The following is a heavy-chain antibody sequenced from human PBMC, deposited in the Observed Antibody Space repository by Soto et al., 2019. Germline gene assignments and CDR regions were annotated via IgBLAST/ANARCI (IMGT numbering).Heavy chain of an antibody. CDR3: ARGWGRGNRGMYYYYGMDF. V-gene: IGHV6-1*01. D-gene: IGHD3-10*01. CDR2: TYYRSKWYN. J-gene: IGHJ6*02. CDR1: GDSVSSNSAA. Sequence: SQTLSLTCAISGDSVSSNSAAWNWIRQSPSRGLEWLGRTYYRSKWYNDYAVSVKSRITINPDTSKNQFSLQLNSVTPEDTAVYYCARGWGRGNRGMYYYYGMDFWGQGTTVTVSS.